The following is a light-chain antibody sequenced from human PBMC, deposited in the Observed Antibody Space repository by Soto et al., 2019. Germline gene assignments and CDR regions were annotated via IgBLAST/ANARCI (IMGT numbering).Light chain of an antibody. CDR2: GAS. CDR1: QSVSSSY. Sequence: EIVLTQSPGTLSLSPGERATLSFRASQSVSSSYLAWYQQEPGQAPRLLIYGASSRATGIPDRFSGSGSGTDFTLTISRLEPEDSAVYYCQQYGTSPLTFGGGTKVDI. V-gene: IGKV3-20*01. CDR3: QQYGTSPLT. J-gene: IGKJ4*01.